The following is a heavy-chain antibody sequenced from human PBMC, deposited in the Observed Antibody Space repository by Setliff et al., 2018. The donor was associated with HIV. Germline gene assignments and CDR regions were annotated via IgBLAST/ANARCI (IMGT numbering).Heavy chain of an antibody. CDR2: IKSKTDGGTT. Sequence: LRLSCAASGFTFSSYAMHWVRQAPGKGLEWVGRIKSKTDGGTTDYAAPVKGRFTISRDDSKNMLYLQMNTLKTEDTAVYYCVGHYYDPLTGYYVWFFDVWGRGTLVTVSS. J-gene: IGHJ2*01. D-gene: IGHD3-9*01. V-gene: IGHV3-15*01. CDR3: VGHYYDPLTGYYVWFFDV. CDR1: GFTFSSYA.